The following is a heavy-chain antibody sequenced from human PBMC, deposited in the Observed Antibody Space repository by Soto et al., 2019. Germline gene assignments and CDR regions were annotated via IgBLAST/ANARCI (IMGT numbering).Heavy chain of an antibody. Sequence: QVQLVQSGAEVKKPGASVKVSCRASGYTFTGYFMHWVRQAPGQGLEWMGWINPNSGATKYAQKFLGRVTLSRDTSIRTAYMELSGLRSDDTAVYYCARGGGTILAPLPWGQGTLVTVSS. V-gene: IGHV1-2*02. CDR3: ARGGGTILAPLP. J-gene: IGHJ5*02. CDR2: INPNSGAT. D-gene: IGHD3-3*01. CDR1: GYTFTGYF.